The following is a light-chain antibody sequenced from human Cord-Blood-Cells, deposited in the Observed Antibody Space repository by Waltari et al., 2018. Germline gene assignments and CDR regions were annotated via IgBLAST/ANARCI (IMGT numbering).Light chain of an antibody. CDR3: CSYAGSWV. Sequence: SALTQPASVSGSPGQSITISCTGTSSAVGSYNLVSLYQQHPGKAPKLMIYEGSKRPSGVSNRFSGSKSGNTASLSIAGLQAEDEADYYCCSYAGSWVFGGGTKLTVL. CDR1: SSAVGSYNL. J-gene: IGLJ3*02. CDR2: EGS. V-gene: IGLV2-23*01.